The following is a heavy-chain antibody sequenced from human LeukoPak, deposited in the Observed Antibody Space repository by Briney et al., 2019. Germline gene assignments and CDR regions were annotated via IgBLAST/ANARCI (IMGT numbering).Heavy chain of an antibody. CDR1: GFAFSSYG. V-gene: IGHV3-33*01. J-gene: IGHJ3*02. CDR3: ARLSSSWYGNDAFDI. Sequence: GGSLRPSCAASGFAFSSYGMHWVRQAPGKGLEWVAVIWYDGSNKYYADSVKGRFTISRDNSKNTLYLQMNSLRAEDTAVYYCARLSSSWYGNDAFDIWGQGTMVTVSS. D-gene: IGHD6-13*01. CDR2: IWYDGSNK.